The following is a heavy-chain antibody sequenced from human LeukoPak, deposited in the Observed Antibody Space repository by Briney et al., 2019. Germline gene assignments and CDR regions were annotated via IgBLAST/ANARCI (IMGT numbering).Heavy chain of an antibody. J-gene: IGHJ4*02. V-gene: IGHV1-3*01. CDR2: INAGNENT. CDR1: GGTFSSYA. CDR3: ARDLYGDYFDY. D-gene: IGHD3-16*01. Sequence: EASVTVSCKASGGTFSSYAISWVRQAPGQRLEWMGWINAGNENTKYSQKFQGRVSITRDTSASTAYMELSSLTSEDTAVYYCARDLYGDYFDYWGQGTLVTVSS.